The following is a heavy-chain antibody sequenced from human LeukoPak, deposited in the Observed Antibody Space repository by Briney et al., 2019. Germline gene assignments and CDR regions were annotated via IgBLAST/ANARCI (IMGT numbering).Heavy chain of an antibody. D-gene: IGHD3-9*01. Sequence: SETLSLTCTVSGGSISSYYWSWIRQPAGKGLEWIGRIYTSGSTNYNPSLKSRVTMSVDASKNQFSLNLISVTAADTAVYYCARGTYYDILTGYFNWFDPWGQGTLVTVSS. CDR3: ARGTYYDILTGYFNWFDP. V-gene: IGHV4-4*07. CDR2: IYTSGST. J-gene: IGHJ5*02. CDR1: GGSISSYY.